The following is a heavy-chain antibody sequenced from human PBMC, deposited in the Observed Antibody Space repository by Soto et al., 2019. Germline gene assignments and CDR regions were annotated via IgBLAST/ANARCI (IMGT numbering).Heavy chain of an antibody. J-gene: IGHJ3*02. CDR1: GFIVSSNY. Sequence: GGSLRLSCAASGFIVSSNYMSWVCQAPGKGLEWVSIIYSGGSTYYADSVKGRFTISRDNSKNSLYLQMNSLRAEDTAVYYCARQKWHYGTGSDAFDIWGQGTMATVSS. CDR3: ARQKWHYGTGSDAFDI. D-gene: IGHD3-10*01. V-gene: IGHV3-53*01. CDR2: IYSGGST.